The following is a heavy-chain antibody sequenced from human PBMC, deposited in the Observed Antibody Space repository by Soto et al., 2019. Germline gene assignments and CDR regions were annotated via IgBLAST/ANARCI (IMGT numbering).Heavy chain of an antibody. J-gene: IGHJ6*03. CDR2: FYYSGST. D-gene: IGHD6-13*01. CDR3: ARRYSSSWYAPHSLKTYYYYYMDV. V-gene: IGHV4-39*01. CDR1: GGSISSSSYY. Sequence: SETLSLTCTVSGGSISSSSYYWGWIRQPPGKGLEWIGSFYYSGSTYYNPSLKSRVTISVDTSKNQFSLKLSSVTAADTAVYYCARRYSSSWYAPHSLKTYYYYYMDVWGKATTVTVSS.